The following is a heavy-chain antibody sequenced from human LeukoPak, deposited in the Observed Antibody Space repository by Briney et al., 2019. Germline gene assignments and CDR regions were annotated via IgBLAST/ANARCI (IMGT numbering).Heavy chain of an antibody. V-gene: IGHV4-39*01. J-gene: IGHJ1*01. CDR1: GGSISSNNYY. D-gene: IGHD2-2*02. CDR3: ARHVPFYTARWDEGEYFQH. CDR2: IHYSGST. Sequence: PSETLSLTCTLSGGSISSNNYYRGWIRQPPGKGLEWIGNIHYSGSTYYNPSLKSRVTISVDTSKNQFSLRLASVTAADTAVYYCARHVPFYTARWDEGEYFQHWGQGTLVTVSS.